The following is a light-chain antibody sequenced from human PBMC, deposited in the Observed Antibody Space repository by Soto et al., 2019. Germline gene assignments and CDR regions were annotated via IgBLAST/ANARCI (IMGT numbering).Light chain of an antibody. CDR3: QQYSDWPPIT. CDR1: QSVGTD. CDR2: DAS. Sequence: EIVMTPSPATLSVSPGERVTLSCRASQSVGTDLAWYQQKPGQAPRLLIYDASTGATGTPARFSGSGSGTEFALTISSLQSEDFAIYYCQQYSDWPPITFGQGTRLEIK. V-gene: IGKV3-15*01. J-gene: IGKJ5*01.